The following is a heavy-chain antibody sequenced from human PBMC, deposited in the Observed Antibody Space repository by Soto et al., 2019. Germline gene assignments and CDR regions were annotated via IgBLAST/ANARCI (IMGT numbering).Heavy chain of an antibody. Sequence: QVQLVESGGGVVQPGRSLRLSCAASGFTFSSYGIHWVRQAPGKGLEWVAVIWSDGSTKYYADSVRGRFTISRDNSKNTVSLQLNSLRAEDTAVFYCARDPGLRGYYYGPIDYWGQGTLVTVSS. CDR3: ARDPGLRGYYYGPIDY. V-gene: IGHV3-33*01. CDR2: IWSDGSTK. D-gene: IGHD3-10*01. J-gene: IGHJ4*02. CDR1: GFTFSSYG.